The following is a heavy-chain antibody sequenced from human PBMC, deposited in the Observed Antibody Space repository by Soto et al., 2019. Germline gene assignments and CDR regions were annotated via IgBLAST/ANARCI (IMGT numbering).Heavy chain of an antibody. CDR1: GFTVSRNH. V-gene: IGHV3-53*05. CDR2: IHSGGNT. J-gene: IGHJ4*02. CDR3: AKEHVAARPFHAY. D-gene: IGHD6-6*01. Sequence: EVQLVETGGGLIQPGGSLRLSCAASGFTVSRNHMSWVRQAPGKGLEWVSLIHSGGNTYYTDSVKGRFTISRDNFKNALYLQMNSLRVEDTAVYYCAKEHVAARPFHAYWGQGTLVTVSS.